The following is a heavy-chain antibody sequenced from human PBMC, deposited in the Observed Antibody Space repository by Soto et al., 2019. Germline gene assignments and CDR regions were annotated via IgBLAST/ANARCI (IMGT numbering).Heavy chain of an antibody. CDR1: GGSISSYY. CDR3: AREAGFAAGYYYYMDV. CDR2: IYYSGST. V-gene: IGHV4-59*01. J-gene: IGHJ6*03. D-gene: IGHD6-25*01. Sequence: SETLSLTCTVSGGSISSYYWSWIRQPPGKGLKWIGYIYYSGSTNYNPSLKSRLTISVDTSKNQFSLKLSSVTAADTAVYYCAREAGFAAGYYYYMDVWGKGTTVTVSS.